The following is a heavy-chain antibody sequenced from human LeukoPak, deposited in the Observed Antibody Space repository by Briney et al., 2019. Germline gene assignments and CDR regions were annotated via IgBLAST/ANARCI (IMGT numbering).Heavy chain of an antibody. CDR2: INWNGGST. CDR1: GFTFHDYG. V-gene: IGHV3-20*04. D-gene: IGHD3-9*01. CDR3: ARDSSRDILTGFDY. Sequence: GGSLRLSCAASGFTFHDYGMSWVRQAPGKGLEWVSGINWNGGSTGYANSVKGRFTISRDNAKNSLYLQLNSLRAEDTASYYCARDSSRDILTGFDYWGQGTLVTVSS. J-gene: IGHJ4*02.